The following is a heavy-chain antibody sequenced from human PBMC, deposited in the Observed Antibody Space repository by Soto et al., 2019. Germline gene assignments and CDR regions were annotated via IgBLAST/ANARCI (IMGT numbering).Heavy chain of an antibody. CDR1: GGSISSYY. J-gene: IGHJ6*02. CDR3: ARHDSSPRKGYYYYGMDV. CDR2: IYYSGST. D-gene: IGHD6-13*01. Sequence: PSETLSLTCTVSGGSISSYYWSWIRQPPGKGLEWIGYIYYSGSTNYNPSLKSRVTISVDTSKNQFSLKLSSVTAADTAVYYCARHDSSPRKGYYYYGMDVWGQGTTVTVSS. V-gene: IGHV4-59*08.